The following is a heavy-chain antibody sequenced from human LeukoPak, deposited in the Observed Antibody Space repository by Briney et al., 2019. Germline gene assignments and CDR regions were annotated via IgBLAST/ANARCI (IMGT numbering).Heavy chain of an antibody. Sequence: ASVKVSCKASGYTFTSYAMNWVRQAPGQGLEWMGWINTNTGKPTYAQGFRGRFDFSLDTSVSTAYLQISSLKTEDTAVYYCARSGADNWNYEFDYWGQGTLVTVSS. D-gene: IGHD1-7*01. CDR1: GYTFTSYA. J-gene: IGHJ4*02. CDR3: ARSGADNWNYEFDY. V-gene: IGHV7-4-1*02. CDR2: INTNTGKP.